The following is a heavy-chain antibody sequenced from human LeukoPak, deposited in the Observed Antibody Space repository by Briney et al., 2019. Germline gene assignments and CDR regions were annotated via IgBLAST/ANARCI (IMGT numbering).Heavy chain of an antibody. Sequence: GESLKISCKGSGYSFTNYWIGWVRQMPGKGLEWMGIIYPGDSDTRYSPSFQGQVTISVDESTSTAYLQWGSLKVSDTAMFYCARIYGSGSLPRYFDYWGQGTLVTVSS. V-gene: IGHV5-51*01. D-gene: IGHD3-10*01. CDR1: GYSFTNYW. CDR2: IYPGDSDT. CDR3: ARIYGSGSLPRYFDY. J-gene: IGHJ4*02.